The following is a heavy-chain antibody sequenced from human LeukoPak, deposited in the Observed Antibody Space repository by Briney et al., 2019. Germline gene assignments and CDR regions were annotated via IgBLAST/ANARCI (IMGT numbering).Heavy chain of an antibody. D-gene: IGHD3-22*01. CDR1: GYTFAGYY. CDR2: INPNSGGT. J-gene: IGHJ4*02. CDR3: ARGAYYYDSSGYYSGFDY. V-gene: IGHV1-2*02. Sequence: ASVKVSCKASGYTFAGYYMHWVRQAPGQGLEWMGWINPNSGGTNYAQKFQGRVTMTRDTSISTAYMELSRLRSDDTAVYYCARGAYYYDSSGYYSGFDYWGQGTLVTVSS.